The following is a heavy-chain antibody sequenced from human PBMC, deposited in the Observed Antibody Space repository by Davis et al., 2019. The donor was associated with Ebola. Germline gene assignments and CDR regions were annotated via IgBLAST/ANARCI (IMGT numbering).Heavy chain of an antibody. D-gene: IGHD2-2*01. CDR3: ARLSVVALVPAHFDY. CDR2: IFPRDSDT. J-gene: IGHJ4*02. Sequence: GESLKISCKGSGYEFTSHWIAWVRLTPGKGLEWMGIIFPRDSDTRYSPSFQGQVTISVDKSISTAYLQWSSLKASDTAMYYCARLSVVALVPAHFDYWGQGSLVTVSS. CDR1: GYEFTSHW. V-gene: IGHV5-51*01.